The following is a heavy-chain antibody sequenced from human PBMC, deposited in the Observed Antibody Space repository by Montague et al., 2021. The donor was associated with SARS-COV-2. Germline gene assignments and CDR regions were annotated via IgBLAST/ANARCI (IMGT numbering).Heavy chain of an antibody. J-gene: IGHJ3*02. CDR2: IYYSWTT. V-gene: IGHV4-39*01. CDR3: ARPRGVGTYDI. CDR1: GGSISSYSFY. Sequence: SETLSLTCTVSGGSISSYSFYWGWIRQPPGKGLEWIGTIYYSWTTYYNPSLKSRVTISVDTSKNQFSLNLSSVTAADTAVYYCARPRGVGTYDIWGQGTMVTVSS. D-gene: IGHD7-27*01.